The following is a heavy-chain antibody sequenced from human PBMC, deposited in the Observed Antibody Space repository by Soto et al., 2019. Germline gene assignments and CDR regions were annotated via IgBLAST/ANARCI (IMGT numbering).Heavy chain of an antibody. CDR2: IIPILGIA. Sequence: QVQLVQSGAEVKKPGSSVKVSCKASGGTFSSYTISWVRQAPGQGLEWMGRIIPILGIANYAQKFQGRVTITADKSTSTAYMELSSLRSEDTAVYYCASNHNPNPFPPIVVVPAAKGHYGMDVWGQGTTVTVSS. CDR1: GGTFSSYT. V-gene: IGHV1-69*02. J-gene: IGHJ6*02. CDR3: ASNHNPNPFPPIVVVPAAKGHYGMDV. D-gene: IGHD2-2*01.